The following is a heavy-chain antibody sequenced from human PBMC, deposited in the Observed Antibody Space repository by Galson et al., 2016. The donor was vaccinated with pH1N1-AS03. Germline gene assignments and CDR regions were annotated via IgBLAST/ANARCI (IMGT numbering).Heavy chain of an antibody. D-gene: IGHD6-19*01. CDR2: INHDGGEK. CDR3: ARMQWLLPQYYFNC. V-gene: IGHV3-7*03. CDR1: GLTINNNY. Sequence: SLRLSCAASGLTINNNYMSWVRQAPGKGLEWVANINHDGGEKYYVDSVKGRFTISRDNAKNSLFLQMDSLRAEDTAVYFCARMQWLLPQYYFNCWGQGTLVTVSS. J-gene: IGHJ4*02.